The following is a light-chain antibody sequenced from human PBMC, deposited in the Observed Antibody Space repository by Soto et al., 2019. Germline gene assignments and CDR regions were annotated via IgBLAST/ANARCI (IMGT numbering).Light chain of an antibody. CDR3: QQYYSYPLT. V-gene: IGKV1-8*01. CDR1: QGIAGY. J-gene: IGKJ3*01. CDR2: AAS. Sequence: AIRMTQSPSSFSASTGDRVTITCRASQGIAGYLAWYQQKPGKAPKLLIYAASTLQSGVPSRFSGSGSGTDFTLTVSCLQSEDFATYYCQQYYSYPLTVGPGTKVDIK.